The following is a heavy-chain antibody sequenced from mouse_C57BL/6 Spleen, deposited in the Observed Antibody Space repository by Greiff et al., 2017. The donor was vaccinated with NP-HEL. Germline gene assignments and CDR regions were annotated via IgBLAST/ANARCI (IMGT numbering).Heavy chain of an antibody. D-gene: IGHD1-1*01. CDR1: GYTFTSYW. V-gene: IGHV1-50*01. CDR3: ARSLIITTVVAYYFDY. J-gene: IGHJ2*01. CDR2: IDPSDSYT. Sequence: VQLQQPGAELVKPGASVKLSCKASGYTFTSYWMQWVKQRPGQGLEWIGEIDPSDSYTNYNQKFKGKATLTVDTSSSTAYMQLSSLTSEDSAVYYCARSLIITTVVAYYFDYWGQGTTLTVSS.